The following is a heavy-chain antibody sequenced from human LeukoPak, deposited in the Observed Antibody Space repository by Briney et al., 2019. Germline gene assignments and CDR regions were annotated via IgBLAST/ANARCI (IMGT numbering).Heavy chain of an antibody. J-gene: IGHJ5*02. V-gene: IGHV4-59*12. Sequence: SETLSLTCSVSGGSISSYYWSWIRQPPGKRLEWIGYIYYSGSTNYSPTLKSRVTISVDSSKNQFSLKLSSVTAADTAVYYCARGSITMVRGVINWFDPWGQGTLVTVSS. CDR1: GGSISSYY. CDR3: ARGSITMVRGVINWFDP. D-gene: IGHD3-10*01. CDR2: IYYSGST.